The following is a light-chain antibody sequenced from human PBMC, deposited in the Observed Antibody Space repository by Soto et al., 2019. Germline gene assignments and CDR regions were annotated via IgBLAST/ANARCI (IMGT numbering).Light chain of an antibody. CDR1: SSDIGGSNY. Sequence: QSALTQPASVSGSPGQSITISCTGTSSDIGGSNYVSWYQQHPGKAHKFMIYDVSNRPSGVSNRFSGSKSGNTASLTISGLQAEDEADYYCSSYTSSSALGVFGTGTKVTVL. V-gene: IGLV2-14*01. CDR2: DVS. J-gene: IGLJ1*01. CDR3: SSYTSSSALGV.